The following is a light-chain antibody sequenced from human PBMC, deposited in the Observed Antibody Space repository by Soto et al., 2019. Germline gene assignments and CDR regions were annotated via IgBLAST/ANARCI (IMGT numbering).Light chain of an antibody. CDR3: QQYDNYPYT. CDR2: DVF. Sequence: DIQMTQSPSTLSASVGDRVTITCRASQSIGSWLAWYQQRPGNAPKLLIYDVFSLESGVPSRFSGSGSGTEFTLTINSLQPDDFATFYCQQYDNYPYTFGQGTRLEIK. CDR1: QSIGSW. V-gene: IGKV1-5*01. J-gene: IGKJ2*01.